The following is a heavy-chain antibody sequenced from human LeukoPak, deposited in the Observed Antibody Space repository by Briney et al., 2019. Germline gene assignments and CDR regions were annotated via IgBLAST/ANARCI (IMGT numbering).Heavy chain of an antibody. CDR3: ARDDSDL. CDR1: GFTFSGHA. CDR2: IKEDGREK. J-gene: IGHJ4*02. Sequence: PGGSLRLSCAASGFTFSGHAMHWVRQAPGQGLEWVASIKEDGREKFYVDSVKGRFTISRDDAKNSLYLQMDSLRVEDTAVYYCARDDSDLWGQGTLVTVSS. V-gene: IGHV3-7*01.